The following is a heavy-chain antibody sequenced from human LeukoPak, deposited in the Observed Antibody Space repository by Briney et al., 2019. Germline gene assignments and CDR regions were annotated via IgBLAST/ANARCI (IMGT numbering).Heavy chain of an antibody. V-gene: IGHV3-48*03. CDR3: ARDKGDNSGWDY. CDR1: GFTFSSYE. D-gene: IGHD6-19*01. Sequence: GGSLRLSCAASGFTFSSYEMNWVRQAPGKGLEWVSHISSSGTKIYSADSVKGRFTISRDNAKNSLYLQMSSLRAEDTAVYYCARDKGDNSGWDYWGQGILSPSPQ. J-gene: IGHJ4*02. CDR2: ISSSGTKI.